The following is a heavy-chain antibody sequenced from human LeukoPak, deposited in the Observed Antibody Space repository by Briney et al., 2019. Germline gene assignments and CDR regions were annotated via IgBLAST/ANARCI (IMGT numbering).Heavy chain of an antibody. V-gene: IGHV1-18*04. J-gene: IGHJ4*02. CDR1: GYTFTGYY. Sequence: ASVKVSCKASGYTFTGYYMHWVRQAPGQGFEWMGWISAYNGNTNYAQKLQGRVTMTTDTSTSTAYMELRSLRSDDTAVYYCAIGDLEWSTAGYWGQGTLVTVSS. D-gene: IGHD3-3*01. CDR2: ISAYNGNT. CDR3: AIGDLEWSTAGY.